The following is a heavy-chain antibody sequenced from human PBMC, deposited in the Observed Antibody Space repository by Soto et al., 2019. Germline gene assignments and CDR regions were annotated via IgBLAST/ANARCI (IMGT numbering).Heavy chain of an antibody. CDR3: VKGGASYTSCWYAN. Sequence: DVQLLESGGGLVQPGGSLTLSCAASGFTFSNYAMHWVRQAPGKGLEWVSTIKDGGESTFYLDSVRGRFTISRDNSKDTLYLQMTSLRVESTALYHCVKGGASYTSCWYANWGQGILVTVSS. D-gene: IGHD6-13*01. CDR1: GFTFSNYA. J-gene: IGHJ4*02. CDR2: IKDGGEST. V-gene: IGHV3-23*01.